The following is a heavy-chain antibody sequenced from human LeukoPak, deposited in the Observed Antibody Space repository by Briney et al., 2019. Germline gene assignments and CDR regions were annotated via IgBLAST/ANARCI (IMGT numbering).Heavy chain of an antibody. V-gene: IGHV3-30*01. CDR2: ISFDGSNK. CDR3: ARDPGNKQLGPFDY. CDR1: GFTFKSYP. J-gene: IGHJ4*02. Sequence: GGSLRLSCAASGFTFKSYPMHWIRQTPGKGPEWVAAISFDGSNKYYADSVQGRFTLSRDNSNNILYLQMNSLRAEDMAVYYCARDPGNKQLGPFDYWGQGTPVTVSS. D-gene: IGHD3-10*01.